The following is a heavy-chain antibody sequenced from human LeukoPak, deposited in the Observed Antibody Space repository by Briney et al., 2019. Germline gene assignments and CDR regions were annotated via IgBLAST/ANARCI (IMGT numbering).Heavy chain of an antibody. CDR1: GFTFSNYA. J-gene: IGHJ6*02. V-gene: IGHV3-23*01. Sequence: GSLRLSCAASGFTFSNYAMSWVRQAPGKGLEWVSGIGGGGASTYYADSVKGRFTISRDNSKNALYLQMISLRAEDTAVYYCVKGRVISSSSALDVWGQGTTVTVSS. CDR3: VKGRVISSSSALDV. D-gene: IGHD2-2*01. CDR2: IGGGGAST.